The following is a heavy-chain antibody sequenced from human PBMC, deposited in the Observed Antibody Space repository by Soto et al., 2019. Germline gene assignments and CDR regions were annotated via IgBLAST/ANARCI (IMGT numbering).Heavy chain of an antibody. Sequence: EVQLVESGGGLVQPGGSLRFSCAASGFTFSAYWMSWVRQAPGKGLEWLATISHDGKEKFYVDSVKGRFTISRDNAKNSLYLQMTSLRTEDTAVFYCARESNAHFDNWGQGTLVTVSS. CDR1: GFTFSAYW. D-gene: IGHD7-27*01. J-gene: IGHJ4*02. CDR3: ARESNAHFDN. CDR2: ISHDGKEK. V-gene: IGHV3-7*01.